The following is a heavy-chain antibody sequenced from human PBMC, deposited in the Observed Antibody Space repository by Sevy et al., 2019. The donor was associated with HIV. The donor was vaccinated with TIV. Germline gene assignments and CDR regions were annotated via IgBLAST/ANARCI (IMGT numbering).Heavy chain of an antibody. D-gene: IGHD3-22*01. V-gene: IGHV3-74*01. CDR3: ARGPYYCDTNTYFFMHY. Sequence: GGSLRLSCVGSGFTFSNYWMHWVRQAPGKGLVWVSRINSDGSSTSYADSVTGRFTISRDNAKNTLYLQMNSLRAEDTAVYYCARGPYYCDTNTYFFMHYWGQGTLVTVSS. CDR2: INSDGSST. J-gene: IGHJ4*02. CDR1: GFTFSNYW.